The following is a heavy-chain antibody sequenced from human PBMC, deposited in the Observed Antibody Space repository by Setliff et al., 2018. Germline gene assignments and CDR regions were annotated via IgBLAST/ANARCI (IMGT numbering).Heavy chain of an antibody. CDR2: IIPSTGNT. CDR3: VRERRGGHFDY. Sequence: GASVKVSCKASGYTFTSYYMHWARQAPGQGLEWMTMIIPSTGNTNYAQKFQGRVTMTADTSTNTVYMDLSSLGSEDTAVYYCVRERRGGHFDYWGQGTLVTVSS. CDR1: GYTFTSYY. J-gene: IGHJ4*02. V-gene: IGHV1-46*01.